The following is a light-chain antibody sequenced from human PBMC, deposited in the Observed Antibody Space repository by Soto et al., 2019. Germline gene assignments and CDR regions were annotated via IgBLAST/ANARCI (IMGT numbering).Light chain of an antibody. V-gene: IGLV1-47*02. CDR3: AALDDSLSGFWV. J-gene: IGLJ3*02. CDR1: SSNIGSNY. Sequence: QSVLTQPPSASGTPGQGVTISCSGSSSNIGSNYVYWYQQLPGTAPKLLIYSNNQRPSGVPDRFSGSKSGTSASLAISGLRSEDEADYYCAALDDSLSGFWVFGGGTKLTVL. CDR2: SNN.